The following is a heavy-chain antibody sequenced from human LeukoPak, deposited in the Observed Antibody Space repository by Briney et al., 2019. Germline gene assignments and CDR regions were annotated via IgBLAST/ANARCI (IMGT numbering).Heavy chain of an antibody. D-gene: IGHD1-1*01. J-gene: IGHJ4*02. CDR2: INWNSDTV. CDR3: SKGAGYEQESRLEY. Sequence: GGSLRLSCAASGFTFGNYAMHWVRQAPGKGLEWVSGINWNSDTVNYADSVKGRFTISRDNAKNSLYLQLSSLTADDTAVYYCSKGAGYEQESRLEYWGQGALVTVPS. CDR1: GFTFGNYA. V-gene: IGHV3-9*01.